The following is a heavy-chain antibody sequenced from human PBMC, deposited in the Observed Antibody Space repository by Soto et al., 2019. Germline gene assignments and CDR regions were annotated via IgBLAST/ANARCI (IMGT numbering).Heavy chain of an antibody. Sequence: SVKVSCKASGGTFSSYAISWVRQAPGQGLEWMGGIIPIFGTANYAQKFQGRVTITADKSTSTAYMELSSLRSEDTAVYYCARSLVVPAASYYYYGMDVWGQGTTVTVSS. CDR1: GGTFSSYA. J-gene: IGHJ6*02. D-gene: IGHD2-2*01. V-gene: IGHV1-69*06. CDR2: IIPIFGTA. CDR3: ARSLVVPAASYYYYGMDV.